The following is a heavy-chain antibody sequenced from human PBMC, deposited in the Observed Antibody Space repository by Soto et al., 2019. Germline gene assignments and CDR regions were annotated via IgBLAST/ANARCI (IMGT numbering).Heavy chain of an antibody. V-gene: IGHV3-23*01. CDR2: ISGSGSGT. D-gene: IGHD2-2*01. Sequence: GGSLRLSCAASGVTFSSYVMSWVRQAPGKGLEWVSAISGSGSGTYYADSVKGRFTISRDNAKNTLYLQMNSLRAEDTAVYYCTRAGPATCSMTSSSAYSPDVCGKGTTVTGFS. J-gene: IGHJ6*03. CDR1: GVTFSSYV. CDR3: TRAGPATCSMTSSSAYSPDV.